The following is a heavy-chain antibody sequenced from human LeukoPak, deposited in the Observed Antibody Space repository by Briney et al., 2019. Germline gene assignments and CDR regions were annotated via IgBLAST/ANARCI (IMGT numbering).Heavy chain of an antibody. J-gene: IGHJ5*02. CDR1: GFTFSSYS. V-gene: IGHV3-21*01. Sequence: GGSLRLSCAASGFTFSSYSMNWVRQAPGKGLEWVSSISSSSSYIYYADSVKGRFTISRDNAKNSLYLQMNSLRAEDTAVYYCARHLHIVLMVYPWGQGTLVTVSS. CDR3: ARHLHIVLMVYP. D-gene: IGHD2-8*01. CDR2: ISSSSSYI.